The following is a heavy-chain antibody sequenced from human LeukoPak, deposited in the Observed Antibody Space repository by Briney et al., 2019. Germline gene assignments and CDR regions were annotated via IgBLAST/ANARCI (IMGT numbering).Heavy chain of an antibody. CDR1: GFTFSSYG. CDR3: AKDLERHIVVVTASAVDY. J-gene: IGHJ4*02. CDR2: ISYDGSNK. D-gene: IGHD2-21*02. V-gene: IGHV3-30*18. Sequence: GGSLRLSCAASGFTFSSYGMHWVRQGPGKGLEWVAVISYDGSNKYYADSVKGRFTFSRDNSKNTLYLQMNSLRAEDTAVYYCAKDLERHIVVVTASAVDYWGQGTLVTVSS.